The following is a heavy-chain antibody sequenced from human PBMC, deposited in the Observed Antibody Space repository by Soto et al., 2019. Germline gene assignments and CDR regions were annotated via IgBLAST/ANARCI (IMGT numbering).Heavy chain of an antibody. Sequence: ASVKVSCKASGYTFTSYDINLVRKATGQGLEWMGWMNPNSGNTGYAQKFQGRVTMTRNTSISTAYMGLSSLRSEDTAVYYCAIDWRRLGAFDIWGQGTMVTVSS. CDR2: MNPNSGNT. J-gene: IGHJ3*02. CDR3: AIDWRRLGAFDI. V-gene: IGHV1-8*01. CDR1: GYTFTSYD. D-gene: IGHD2-21*01.